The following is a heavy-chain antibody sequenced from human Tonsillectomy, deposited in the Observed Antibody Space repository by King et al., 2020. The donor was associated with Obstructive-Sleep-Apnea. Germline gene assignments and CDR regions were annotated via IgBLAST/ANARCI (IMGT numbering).Heavy chain of an antibody. Sequence: QLVQSGADVKKPGASVKVSCKTSGYSFTSYGISWVRQAPGQGLEWMGWINTYNGNTEHAQKVQGRVTMTTDTSTSTAYMGLRSLRSDDTAVYYCASALVGATLEYFQHWGQGTLLTVSS. D-gene: IGHD1-26*01. V-gene: IGHV1-18*04. J-gene: IGHJ1*01. CDR3: ASALVGATLEYFQH. CDR1: GYSFTSYG. CDR2: INTYNGNT.